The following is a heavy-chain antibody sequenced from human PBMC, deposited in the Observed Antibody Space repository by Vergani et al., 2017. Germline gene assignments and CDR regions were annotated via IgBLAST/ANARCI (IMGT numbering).Heavy chain of an antibody. Sequence: QLQLQESGPGLVKPSETLSLTCTVSGGSISSYYWSWIRQPPGKGLEWIGYIYYSGSTNYNPSLKSRVTISVDTSKNQFSLKLSSVTAADTAVYYCARLGYCSGGSCGSGYFDYWGQGTLVTVSS. CDR2: IYYSGST. CDR1: GGSISSYY. J-gene: IGHJ4*02. V-gene: IGHV4-59*01. CDR3: ARLGYCSGGSCGSGYFDY. D-gene: IGHD2-15*01.